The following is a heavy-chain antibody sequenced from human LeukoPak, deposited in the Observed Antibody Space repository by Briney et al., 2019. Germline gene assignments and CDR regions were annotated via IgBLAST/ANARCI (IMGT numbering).Heavy chain of an antibody. CDR3: ARWHYDILTGYYNVPYYYYYMDV. J-gene: IGHJ6*03. CDR2: IYYSGSP. CDR1: GGPISSYY. D-gene: IGHD3-9*01. Sequence: PSETLSLTCTVSGGPISSYYWSWLRQPPGQGLEWIGHIYYSGSPNHNPSLKSRVTISVDTSKNQFSLKLSSVTAADTAVYYCARWHYDILTGYYNVPYYYYYMDVWGKGTTVTVSS. V-gene: IGHV4-59*01.